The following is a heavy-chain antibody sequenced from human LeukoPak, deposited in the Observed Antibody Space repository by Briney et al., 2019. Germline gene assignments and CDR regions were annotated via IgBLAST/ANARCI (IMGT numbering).Heavy chain of an antibody. V-gene: IGHV4-4*02. J-gene: IGHJ4*02. CDR1: GGSISSSNW. D-gene: IGHD6-19*01. CDR2: IYHSGST. Sequence: SGTLSLTCAVSGGSISSSNWWSWVRQPPGKGLEWIGEIYHSGSTNYIPSLKSRVTISVDKSKNQFSLRLSSVTAADTAVYYCAKGWSSGWPYYFDYWGQGTLVTVSS. CDR3: AKGWSSGWPYYFDY.